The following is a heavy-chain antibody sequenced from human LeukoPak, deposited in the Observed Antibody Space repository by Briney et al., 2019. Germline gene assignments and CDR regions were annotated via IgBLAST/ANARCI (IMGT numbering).Heavy chain of an antibody. CDR1: GFSFSNSG. D-gene: IGHD2-8*01. Sequence: GGSLRLSCAASGFSFSNSGMSWVRQAPGKGLEWVSTISGSGNTYYADSVKGRFTISRDNSKNTLYLQMNSLRAEDTAVYYCAKVMGRELRLYYFDYWGQGTLVTVSS. CDR3: AKVMGRELRLYYFDY. CDR2: ISGSGNT. V-gene: IGHV3-23*01. J-gene: IGHJ4*02.